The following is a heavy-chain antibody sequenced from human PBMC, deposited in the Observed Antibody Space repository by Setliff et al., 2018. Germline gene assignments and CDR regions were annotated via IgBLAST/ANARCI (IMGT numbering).Heavy chain of an antibody. V-gene: IGHV1-46*01. Sequence: ASVKVSCKASGYTFTSYYMHWVRQAPGQGLEWMGIINPSGGSTSYAQKFQGRVTMTRDTSTSTAYMDLSSLRFEDTAVYYCARAQSWSGGPYYFDNWGQGTLVTVS. J-gene: IGHJ4*02. CDR3: ARAQSWSGGPYYFDN. CDR2: INPSGGST. CDR1: GYTFTSYY. D-gene: IGHD3-3*01.